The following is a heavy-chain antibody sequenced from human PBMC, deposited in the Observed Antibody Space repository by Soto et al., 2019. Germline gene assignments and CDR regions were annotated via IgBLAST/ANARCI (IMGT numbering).Heavy chain of an antibody. CDR3: AKVTFSGDYYYYYGMDV. CDR1: GFTFSAYG. CDR2: ISYDGTNK. D-gene: IGHD1-26*01. V-gene: IGHV3-30*18. Sequence: ESGGGVVQPGRSLSLSCAASGFTFSAYGMHWVRQAPGKGLEWVAVISYDGTNKYYADSVKGRCTISRDNSRNTLNLQMNSLRVEDTAVYYCAKVTFSGDYYYYYGMDVWGQGTTVTVSS. J-gene: IGHJ6*02.